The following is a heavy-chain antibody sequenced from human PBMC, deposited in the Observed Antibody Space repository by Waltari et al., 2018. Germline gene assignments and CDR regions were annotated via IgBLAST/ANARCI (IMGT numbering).Heavy chain of an antibody. V-gene: IGHV4-34*02. D-gene: IGHD2-15*01. CDR1: GGSFRGYY. CDR3: VRLEDCTGPGGHCYSGDPFALDV. J-gene: IGHJ6*02. CDR2: INHAGYT. Sequence: QVQLQQWGAGLLQSSETLSLTCAVYGGSFRGYYLGWVRQPPGKGLEWSGEINHAGYTNHNPSLRSRVTMSADTSKSQFSLKLNSVTAADTAVYYCVRLEDCTGPGGHCYSGDPFALDVWGQGTTVTVSS.